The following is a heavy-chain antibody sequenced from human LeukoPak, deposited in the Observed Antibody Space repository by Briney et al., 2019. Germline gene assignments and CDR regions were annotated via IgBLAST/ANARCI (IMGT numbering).Heavy chain of an antibody. CDR1: GFTFSSYA. V-gene: IGHV3-23*01. Sequence: PGGSLRLSCAASGFTFSSYAMSWVRQAPGKGLEWVSAISGSGDSTYYVDSVKGRFTISRDNSKNTLYLQMNSLRAEDTALYYCAKVRRDGYNLYYFDYWGQGTLVTVSS. CDR2: ISGSGDST. D-gene: IGHD5-24*01. CDR3: AKVRRDGYNLYYFDY. J-gene: IGHJ4*02.